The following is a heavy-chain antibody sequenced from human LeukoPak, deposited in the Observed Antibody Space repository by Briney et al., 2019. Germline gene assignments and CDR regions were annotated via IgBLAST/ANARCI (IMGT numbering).Heavy chain of an antibody. CDR3: ARGLGYSSGWYGHNWFDP. V-gene: IGHV3-30*03. D-gene: IGHD6-19*01. J-gene: IGHJ5*02. CDR2: ISYDGSNK. CDR1: GFTFSSYG. Sequence: GGSLRLSCAASGFTFSSYGMHWVRQAPGKGLEWVAVISYDGSNKYYADSVKGRFTISRDNSKNTLYLQMNSLRAEDTAVYYCARGLGYSSGWYGHNWFDPWGQGTLVTVSS.